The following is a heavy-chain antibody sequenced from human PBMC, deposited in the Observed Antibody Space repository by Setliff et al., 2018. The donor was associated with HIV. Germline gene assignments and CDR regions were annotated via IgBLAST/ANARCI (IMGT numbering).Heavy chain of an antibody. V-gene: IGHV4-4*09. J-gene: IGHJ3*02. CDR2: IYTSGTT. CDR3: AREHCSGGSCNGFDI. Sequence: PSETLSLTCFVSGVSISGHFWGWIRQPPGRGLEWIGYIYTSGTTNYNPSLKSRVTISLDTSRNQFSLKLGSVTAADTAMYYCAREHCSGGSCNGFDIWGQGTMVTVSS. CDR1: GVSISGHF. D-gene: IGHD2-15*01.